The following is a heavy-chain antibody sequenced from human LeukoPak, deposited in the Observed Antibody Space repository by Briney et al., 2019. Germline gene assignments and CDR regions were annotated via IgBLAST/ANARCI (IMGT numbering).Heavy chain of an antibody. CDR3: AGEYDYEDYMDV. CDR1: GFTFSNYS. Sequence: GGSLRLSCAASGFTFSNYSMNWVRQAPGKGLEWVSYISSNSGTMYYAYTVKGRFTISRDNAKNSLCLKMNSVRAEDTAVYYCAGEYDYEDYMDVWGKGTTVTVSS. V-gene: IGHV3-48*01. D-gene: IGHD4-17*01. CDR2: ISSNSGTM. J-gene: IGHJ6*03.